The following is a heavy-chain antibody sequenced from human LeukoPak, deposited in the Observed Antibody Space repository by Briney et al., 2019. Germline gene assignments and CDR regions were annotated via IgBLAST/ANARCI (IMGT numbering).Heavy chain of an antibody. Sequence: GGSLRLSCAASGFTFSSYAMHWVRQAPGKGLEWVAVISYDGSNKYYADSVKGRFTISRDNSKNTLYLQMNSLRAEDTAVYYCANLPSAPLYSSGWYVDYWGQGTLVTVSS. J-gene: IGHJ4*02. CDR2: ISYDGSNK. CDR3: ANLPSAPLYSSGWYVDY. D-gene: IGHD6-19*01. CDR1: GFTFSSYA. V-gene: IGHV3-30*04.